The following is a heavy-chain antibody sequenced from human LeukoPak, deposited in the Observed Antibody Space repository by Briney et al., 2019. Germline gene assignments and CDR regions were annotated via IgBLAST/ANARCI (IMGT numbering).Heavy chain of an antibody. Sequence: PSETLSLTCAVYGGSFSGYYWSWIRQPPGRGLEWIGEINHSGSTNYNPSLKSRVTISVDTSKNQFSLKLSSVTAADTAVYYCARLTVNGHVDYWGQGTPVTVSS. V-gene: IGHV4-34*01. CDR2: INHSGST. D-gene: IGHD4-17*01. J-gene: IGHJ4*02. CDR3: ARLTVNGHVDY. CDR1: GGSFSGYY.